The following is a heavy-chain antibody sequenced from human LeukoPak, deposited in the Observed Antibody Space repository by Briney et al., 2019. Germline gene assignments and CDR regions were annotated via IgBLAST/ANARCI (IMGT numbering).Heavy chain of an antibody. J-gene: IGHJ6*03. V-gene: IGHV1-69*13. CDR2: IIPIFGTA. Sequence: VKFSCKASGGTFSSYAISWVRQAPGQGLEWMGGIIPIFGTANYAQKFQGRVTITTDESTSTAYMELSSLRSEDTAVYYCARDSTEYDGVDYYYYYYMDVWAKGPRSPSP. D-gene: IGHD3-3*01. CDR3: ARDSTEYDGVDYYYYYYMDV. CDR1: GGTFSSYA.